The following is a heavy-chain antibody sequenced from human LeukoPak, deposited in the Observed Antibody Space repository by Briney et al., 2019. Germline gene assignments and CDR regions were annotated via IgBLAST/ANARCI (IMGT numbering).Heavy chain of an antibody. Sequence: PSETLSLTCTDSGGSISSYNWSWVRQPAGKGLEWVGRIYTRGSTNYNPSLKSRVTISVDTSKNQFSLTLSSFAAADTAVFYLWRGRGGNYGDNWGKETLVTVSS. D-gene: IGHD4-23*01. V-gene: IGHV4-4*07. J-gene: IGHJ4*02. CDR2: IYTRGST. CDR1: GGSISSYN. CDR3: WRGRGGNYGDN.